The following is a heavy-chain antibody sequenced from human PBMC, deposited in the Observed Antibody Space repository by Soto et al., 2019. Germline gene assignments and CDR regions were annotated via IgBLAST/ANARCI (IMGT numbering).Heavy chain of an antibody. V-gene: IGHV4-59*01. CDR1: GGSISSYY. J-gene: IGHJ4*02. D-gene: IGHD2-21*01. CDR2: IYYSGST. CDR3: ARDRDCGGDCYGYFDY. Sequence: SETLSLTCTVSGGSISSYYWSWIRQPPGKGLEWIGYIYYSGSTNYNPSLKSRVTISVDTSKNQFSLKLSSVTAADTAVYYCARDRDCGGDCYGYFDYWGQGTLVTVSS.